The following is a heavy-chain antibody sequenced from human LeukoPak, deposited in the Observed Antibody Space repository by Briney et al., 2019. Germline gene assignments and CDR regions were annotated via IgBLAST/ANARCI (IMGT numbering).Heavy chain of an antibody. D-gene: IGHD2-2*02. CDR3: ARRSYLGYCSSTSCYTRDY. CDR2: IYYSGST. J-gene: IGHJ4*02. CDR1: GGSISSSSYY. Sequence: SETLSLTCTVSGGSISSSSYYWGWIRQPPGKGLEWIGSIYYSGSTYYNPSLKSRVTISVDTSKNQFSLKLSSVTAADTAAYYCARRSYLGYCSSTSCYTRDYWGQGTLVTVSS. V-gene: IGHV4-39*01.